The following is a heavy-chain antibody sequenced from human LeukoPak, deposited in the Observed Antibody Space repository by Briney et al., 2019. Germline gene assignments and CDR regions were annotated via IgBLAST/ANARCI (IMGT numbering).Heavy chain of an antibody. CDR1: GGSISSGGYY. J-gene: IGHJ4*02. V-gene: IGHV4-31*03. CDR3: ARAEGRIFGVVMAVPTVDY. Sequence: SQTLSLTCTVSGGSISSGGYYWSWIRQHPGKGLEWIGYIYYSGSTYYNPSLKSRVTISVDTSKNQFSLKLSSVTAADTAVYYCARAEGRIFGVVMAVPTVDYWGQGTLVTVSS. CDR2: IYYSGST. D-gene: IGHD3-3*01.